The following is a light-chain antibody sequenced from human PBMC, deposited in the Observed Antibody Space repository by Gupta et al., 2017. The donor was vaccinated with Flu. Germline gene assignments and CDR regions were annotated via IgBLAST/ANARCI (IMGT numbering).Light chain of an antibody. CDR2: EVS. CDR3: TSYTGSSNFDV. V-gene: IGLV2-8*01. CDR1: NTDVGGYNL. Sequence: QSALTQPPSSSGSPGPSVTISCTGTNTDVGGYNLVSWFQQHPGKAPKLMIYEVSKRPSGVPDRFSGSKSGNTASLTVSGLQAEDEADYYCTSYTGSSNFDVFGTGTKVTVL. J-gene: IGLJ1*01.